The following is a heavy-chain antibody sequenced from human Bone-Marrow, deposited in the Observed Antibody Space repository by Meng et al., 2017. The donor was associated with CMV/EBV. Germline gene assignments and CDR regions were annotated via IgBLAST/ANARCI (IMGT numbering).Heavy chain of an antibody. CDR3: ARDDTPYGYSFSSIDY. V-gene: IGHV3-30*04. D-gene: IGHD5-18*01. CDR1: GFTFRSYA. J-gene: IGHJ4*02. Sequence: GESLKISCAVSGFTFRSYAMHWVRQAPGQGLEWVAVISYDGSNKYHSDSVKGRFTISRDNSKSTLYLQMHSLRAEDTAVYYCARDDTPYGYSFSSIDYWGQGTLVTVSS. CDR2: ISYDGSNK.